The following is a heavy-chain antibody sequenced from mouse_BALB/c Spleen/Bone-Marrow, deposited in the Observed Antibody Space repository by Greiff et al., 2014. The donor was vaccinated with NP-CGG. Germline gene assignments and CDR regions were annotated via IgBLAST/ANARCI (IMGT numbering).Heavy chain of an antibody. CDR1: GYTFTDYA. Sequence: VQLQQPGPELVRPGVSVKISCKGSGYTFTDYAMHWVQQSHAKSLEWIGVISTYSGNTNYNQKFKGKATMTVDKSSSTAYMELARLTSEDSAIYYCASPIYYGNYEGFAYWGQGTLVTVSA. CDR2: ISTYSGNT. CDR3: ASPIYYGNYEGFAY. J-gene: IGHJ3*01. D-gene: IGHD2-1*01. V-gene: IGHV1-67*01.